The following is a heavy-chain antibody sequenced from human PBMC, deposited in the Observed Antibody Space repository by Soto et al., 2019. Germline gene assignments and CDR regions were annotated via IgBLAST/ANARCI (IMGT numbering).Heavy chain of an antibody. Sequence: GGSLRLSCAASGFTFSDSWMSWVRQFPGTGLEWVANINQHETEKHYVDSVKGRFTISRDNAKNSLFLQMNSLRAEDTAIYYCAIGDSFDFWGQGTPVALSS. V-gene: IGHV3-7*03. CDR2: INQHETEK. CDR1: GFTFSDSW. J-gene: IGHJ4*01. CDR3: AIGDSFDF.